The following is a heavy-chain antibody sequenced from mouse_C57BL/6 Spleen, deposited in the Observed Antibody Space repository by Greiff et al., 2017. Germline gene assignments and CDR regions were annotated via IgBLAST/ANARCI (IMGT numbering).Heavy chain of an antibody. CDR3: AKGITTGGYFDV. J-gene: IGHJ1*03. Sequence: VQLHQSGAELVKPGASVKISCKASGYAFSSYWMNWVKQRPGKGLEWIGQIYPGAGDTNYNGKFKGKATLTADKSSSTAYMQLSSLTSEDSAVYCCAKGITTGGYFDVWGTGTTVTVSA. CDR2: IYPGAGDT. V-gene: IGHV1-80*01. D-gene: IGHD1-1*01. CDR1: GYAFSSYW.